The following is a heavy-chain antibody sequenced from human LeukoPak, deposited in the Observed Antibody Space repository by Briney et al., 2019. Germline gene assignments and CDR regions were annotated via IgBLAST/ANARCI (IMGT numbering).Heavy chain of an antibody. Sequence: PSQTLSLTCTVSGGSISSGGYYWSRIRQPPGKGLEWIGRIYTSGSTNYNPSLKSRVTMSVDTSKNQFSLKLSSVTAADTAVYYCARGPGGGYSNYRYTFDYWGQGTLVTVSS. V-gene: IGHV4-61*02. J-gene: IGHJ4*02. CDR2: IYTSGST. CDR1: GGSISSGGYY. D-gene: IGHD4-11*01. CDR3: ARGPGGGYSNYRYTFDY.